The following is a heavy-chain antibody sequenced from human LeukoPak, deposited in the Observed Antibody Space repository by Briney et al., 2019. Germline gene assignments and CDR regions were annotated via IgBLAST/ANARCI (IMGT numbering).Heavy chain of an antibody. CDR2: ISSNNSYI. D-gene: IGHD3-22*01. Sequence: GGSLRLSCAASGFTFSNAWMSWVRQAPGKGLEWVSSISSNNSYIYYADSVKGRFTISRDNAKNSLYLQMNSLRAEDTAVYYCARGLIVEYYYDSSGYYPFDYWGQGTLVTVSS. V-gene: IGHV3-21*01. CDR3: ARGLIVEYYYDSSGYYPFDY. J-gene: IGHJ4*02. CDR1: GFTFSNAW.